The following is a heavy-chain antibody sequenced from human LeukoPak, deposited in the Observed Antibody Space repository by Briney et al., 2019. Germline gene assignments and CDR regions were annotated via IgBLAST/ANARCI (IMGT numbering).Heavy chain of an antibody. V-gene: IGHV1-2*06. D-gene: IGHD5-18*01. CDR3: ARLPRSGYSYGSDY. CDR2: INPNSGGT. Sequence: GASVKVSCKASGYTFTGYYMHWVRQAPGQGLEWMGRINPNSGGTNYAQKFQGRVTMTRDTSISTAYIELSRLRSDDTAVYYCARLPRSGYSYGSDYWGQGTLVTVSS. CDR1: GYTFTGYY. J-gene: IGHJ4*02.